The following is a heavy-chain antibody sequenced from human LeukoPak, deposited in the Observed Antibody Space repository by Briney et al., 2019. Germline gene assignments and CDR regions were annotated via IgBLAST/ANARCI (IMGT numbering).Heavy chain of an antibody. Sequence: GGSLRLSCEASGFTFTTYSMTWVRQTPGEGLEWVSSISTRDTFINYADSVKGRFTISRDNSKNTLYLQMNSLRAEDTAVYYCAKDGPLAVAGTRGYFQHWGQGTLVTVSS. D-gene: IGHD6-19*01. J-gene: IGHJ1*01. V-gene: IGHV3-21*01. CDR3: AKDGPLAVAGTRGYFQH. CDR2: ISTRDTFI. CDR1: GFTFTTYS.